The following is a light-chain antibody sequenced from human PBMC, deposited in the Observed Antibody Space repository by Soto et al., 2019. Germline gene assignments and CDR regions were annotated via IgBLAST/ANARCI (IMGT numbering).Light chain of an antibody. CDR2: SDT. V-gene: IGLV1-47*02. J-gene: IGLJ2*01. Sequence: QSVLTQPPSASGTPGQRVTISCSGSSSNIGSNAVNWYQHLPGTAPKLLIYSDTQRPSGVPDRFSGSKSGTSASLAISGLRSEDEADYYCSAWDGSLSGRVFGGGTKLTVL. CDR1: SSNIGSNA. CDR3: SAWDGSLSGRV.